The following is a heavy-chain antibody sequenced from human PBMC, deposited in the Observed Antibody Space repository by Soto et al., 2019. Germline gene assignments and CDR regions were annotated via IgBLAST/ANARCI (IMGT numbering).Heavy chain of an antibody. CDR3: SRGRSPGWFDP. Sequence: QVQLVQSGAQVKKPGSSVKVSCKASGGTFSSYTISWVRQAPGQGHEWMGSIIPILGIANYARKFQGRVTNTVNKCTSTAYLELSSLRSEDTALDFCSRGRSPGWFDPWGQGTLVTVST. J-gene: IGHJ5*02. D-gene: IGHD3-16*01. V-gene: IGHV1-69*02. CDR1: GGTFSSYT. CDR2: IIPILGIA.